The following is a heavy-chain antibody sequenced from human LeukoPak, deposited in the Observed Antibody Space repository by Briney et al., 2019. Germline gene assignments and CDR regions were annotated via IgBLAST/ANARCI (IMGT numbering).Heavy chain of an antibody. CDR2: IYYSGTT. V-gene: IGHV4-59*01. Sequence: SETLSLTCTVSGGSISSYYWTWMRQPPGKGLEWIGYIYYSGTTNYNPSLKSRVTISLNTSKNQFSLKLSSVTAADTAVYYCARDWGSGWYRGFDPWGQGTLVTVSS. CDR3: ARDWGSGWYRGFDP. J-gene: IGHJ5*02. D-gene: IGHD6-19*01. CDR1: GGSISSYY.